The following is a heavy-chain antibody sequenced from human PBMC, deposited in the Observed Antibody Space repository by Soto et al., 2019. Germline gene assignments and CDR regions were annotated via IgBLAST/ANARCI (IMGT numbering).Heavy chain of an antibody. D-gene: IGHD3-9*01. Sequence: GESLKISCKSSGYSFTDYCIGWVLQMPWKGLEWMGIIYPGDSDARYSPSFQGQVTISVDTSINTAFLRWNSLTASDTAMYYCARQADYNILTGYFYYFDYWGQGSLVTVSS. CDR1: GYSFTDYC. CDR2: IYPGDSDA. J-gene: IGHJ4*02. CDR3: ARQADYNILTGYFYYFDY. V-gene: IGHV5-51*01.